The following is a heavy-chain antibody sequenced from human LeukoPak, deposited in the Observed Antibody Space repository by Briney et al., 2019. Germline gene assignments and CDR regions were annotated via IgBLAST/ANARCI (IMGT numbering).Heavy chain of an antibody. J-gene: IGHJ4*02. CDR2: IIPIFGTA. CDR3: ARDFDGRDDY. CDR1: GGTFSSYA. Sequence: GASVKVSCTASGGTFSSYAISWVRQAPGQGLEWMGGIIPIFGTANYAQKFQGRVTITADKSTSTAYMKLSSLRSEDTAVYYCARDFDGRDDYWGQGTLVTVSS. D-gene: IGHD1-26*01. V-gene: IGHV1-69*06.